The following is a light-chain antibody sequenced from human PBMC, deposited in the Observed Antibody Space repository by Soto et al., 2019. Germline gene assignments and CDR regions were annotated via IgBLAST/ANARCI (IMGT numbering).Light chain of an antibody. Sequence: EIVMTQSPATLSVSPGERATLSCRASQSVSTNLAWYQQTPGQAPRLLIYGASTRATGIPARFSGSGSGTEFTLTISSLQSDDFAVYSCQQYTNSPPWTFGQGTKVDMK. CDR3: QQYTNSPPWT. CDR2: GAS. J-gene: IGKJ1*01. CDR1: QSVSTN. V-gene: IGKV3-15*01.